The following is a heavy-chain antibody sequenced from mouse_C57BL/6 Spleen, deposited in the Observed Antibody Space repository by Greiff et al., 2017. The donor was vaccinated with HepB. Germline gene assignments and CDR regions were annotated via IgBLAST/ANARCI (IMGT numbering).Heavy chain of an antibody. Sequence: VQLVESGPELVKPGASVKISCKASGYAFSSSWMNWVKQRPGKGLEWIGRIYPGDGDTNYNGKFKGKATLTADKSSSTAYMQLSSLTSEDSAVYFCANYYDYDYWYFDVWGTGTTVTVSS. V-gene: IGHV1-82*01. CDR3: ANYYDYDYWYFDV. J-gene: IGHJ1*03. CDR2: IYPGDGDT. D-gene: IGHD2-4*01. CDR1: GYAFSSSW.